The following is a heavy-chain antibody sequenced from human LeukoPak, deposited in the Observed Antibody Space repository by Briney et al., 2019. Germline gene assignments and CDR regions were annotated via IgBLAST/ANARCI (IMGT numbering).Heavy chain of an antibody. CDR1: GYTFTSYD. J-gene: IGHJ5*02. Sequence: GASVKVSCKASGYTFTSYDINWVRQATGQGLEWMGWMNPNSGNTGYAQKFQGRVTMTRNTSISTAYMELSSLRSEDTAVYYCARGLTMVRGVIIFYPNWFDPWGQGTLVTVSS. V-gene: IGHV1-8*01. CDR2: MNPNSGNT. D-gene: IGHD3-10*01. CDR3: ARGLTMVRGVIIFYPNWFDP.